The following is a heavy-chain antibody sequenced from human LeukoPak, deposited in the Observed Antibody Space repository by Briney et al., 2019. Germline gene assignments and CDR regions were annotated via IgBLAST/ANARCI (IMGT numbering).Heavy chain of an antibody. V-gene: IGHV4-39*01. CDR2: IYYSGST. D-gene: IGHD3-3*01. CDR1: RGSIGSSSYY. CDR3: ARQDHFWSGFAFDI. Sequence: SETLSLTCTVSRGSIGSSSYYWGWIRQPPGKGLEWIGSIYYSGSTYYNPSLKSRVTISVDTSKNQFSLKLSSVTAADTAVYYCARQDHFWSGFAFDIWGQGTVVTVSS. J-gene: IGHJ3*02.